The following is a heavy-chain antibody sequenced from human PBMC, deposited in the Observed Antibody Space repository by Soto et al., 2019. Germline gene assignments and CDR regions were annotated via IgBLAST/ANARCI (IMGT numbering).Heavy chain of an antibody. CDR1: GFSFRNYA. D-gene: IGHD3-10*01. Sequence: EVQLLESGGGLVQPGGSLRLSCAASGFSFRNYAMSWVRQAPGKGLEWISTLTGSSSNIYYADSVKGRFAISRDNSRNNLYLQMNSLTAEDTAVYYCANGRATYGLLTHDYWGQGTLVTVSS. CDR3: ANGRATYGLLTHDY. J-gene: IGHJ4*02. V-gene: IGHV3-23*01. CDR2: LTGSSSNI.